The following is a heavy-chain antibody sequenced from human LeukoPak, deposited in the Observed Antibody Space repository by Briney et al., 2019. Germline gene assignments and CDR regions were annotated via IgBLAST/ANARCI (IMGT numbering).Heavy chain of an antibody. V-gene: IGHV4-39*01. Sequence: PSETLSLTCTVSGGSISSSSYYWGWIRQPPGKGLGWIGSIYYSGSTYYNPSLKSRVTISVDTSKNQFSLKLSSVTAADTAVYYCARQTGSGLFILPGGQGTLVTVSS. CDR3: ARQTGSGLFILP. J-gene: IGHJ4*02. CDR1: GGSISSSSYY. CDR2: IYYSGST. D-gene: IGHD3/OR15-3a*01.